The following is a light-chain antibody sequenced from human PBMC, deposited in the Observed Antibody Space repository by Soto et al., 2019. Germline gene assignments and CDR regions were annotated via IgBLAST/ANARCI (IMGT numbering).Light chain of an antibody. J-gene: IGKJ1*01. Sequence: DIVMTQSPDSLAVSLGERATINCKSSQSVLHSSTNKNYLAWYQQKPGQSPNLLIYWASARGYGVPDRFSGSGSGTDFTLTISSLQAEDVAVYYCQQYYSIPWTFGQGTKVEIK. CDR1: QSVLHSSTNKNY. CDR3: QQYYSIPWT. CDR2: WAS. V-gene: IGKV4-1*01.